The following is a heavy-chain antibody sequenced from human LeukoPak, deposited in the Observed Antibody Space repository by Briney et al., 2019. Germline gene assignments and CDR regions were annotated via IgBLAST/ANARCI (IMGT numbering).Heavy chain of an antibody. CDR1: GFRFSYHD. CDR2: IGAAGAHT. V-gene: IGHV3-64*02. J-gene: IGHJ3*02. D-gene: IGHD1-14*01. CDR3: ARELGGTKTGGFDI. Sequence: GGSLRLSCAASGFRFSYHDMHWVRQAPGKGLEFVSSIGAAGAHTFYADSVKGRFTISRDNFQRTMYLQMDGLRPEDSAVYYCARELGGTKTGGFDIWGQGTVVIVSS.